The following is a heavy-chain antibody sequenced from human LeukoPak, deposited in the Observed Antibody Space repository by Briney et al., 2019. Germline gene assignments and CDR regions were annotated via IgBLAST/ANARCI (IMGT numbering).Heavy chain of an antibody. CDR3: ASTVAGPYYYYGMDV. J-gene: IGHJ6*02. D-gene: IGHD6-19*01. V-gene: IGHV5-10-1*01. Sequence: GESLKISCKGSGYSFTSYWISWVRQMPGKGLEWMGRIDHSDSYTNYSPSFQGHVTISADKSISTAYLQWSSLKASDTAMYYCASTVAGPYYYYGMDVWGQGTTVTVSS. CDR1: GYSFTSYW. CDR2: IDHSDSYT.